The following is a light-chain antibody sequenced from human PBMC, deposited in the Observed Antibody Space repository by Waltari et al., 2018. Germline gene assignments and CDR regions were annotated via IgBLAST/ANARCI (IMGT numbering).Light chain of an antibody. J-gene: IGLJ2*01. CDR1: RCHVGVYHR. CDR2: EVT. Sequence: ALAQPPSASGSPGQSVTVPCLGTRCHVGVYHRVSWYQQYPFKAPKRLIYEVTKRPSDCPRRFSSSKCGNTACPPLSGLCVEVEAEDNGRSLATSSTWLIAGGTRVTVL. V-gene: IGLV2-8*01. CDR3: RSLATSSTWL.